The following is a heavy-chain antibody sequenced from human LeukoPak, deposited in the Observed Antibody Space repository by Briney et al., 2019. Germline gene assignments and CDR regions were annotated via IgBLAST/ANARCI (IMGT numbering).Heavy chain of an antibody. Sequence: RGSLRLSCAATGFTFDDYAMHWVRQAPGKGLEWVSLISGDGDSTYSADSVKDRFTISRDNSKNSLYLQMNSLRTEDTALYYCAKGRFGEFSKSLDYWGQGALVIVS. D-gene: IGHD3-10*01. J-gene: IGHJ4*02. CDR2: ISGDGDST. CDR1: GFTFDDYA. V-gene: IGHV3-43*02. CDR3: AKGRFGEFSKSLDY.